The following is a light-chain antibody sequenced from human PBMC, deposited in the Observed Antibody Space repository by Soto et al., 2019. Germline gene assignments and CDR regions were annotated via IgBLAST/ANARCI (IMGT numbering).Light chain of an antibody. V-gene: IGKV3-20*01. Sequence: EIVLTQSPGTLSLSPWEGATLSCRASQSVSRNYLAWYQQKPGQAPRLLIYGASNRATGIPDRFGGSGSGADFTLTISSLQPDDFATYYCQQYNSYSFGQGTQGGY. CDR2: GAS. J-gene: IGKJ1*01. CDR1: QSVSRNY. CDR3: QQYNSYS.